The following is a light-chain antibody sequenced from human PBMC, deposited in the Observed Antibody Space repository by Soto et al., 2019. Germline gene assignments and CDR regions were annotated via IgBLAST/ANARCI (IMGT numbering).Light chain of an antibody. CDR3: QQYNNWPPYT. Sequence: EIVMTQSPATLSVSPGELATLSCRASQSVSSNLAWYQQKPGQAPRLLIYGASTRATGIPARFSGSGSGTEFTLTISSLQSEDFALYYCQQYNNWPPYTFGQGTKLEIK. CDR2: GAS. CDR1: QSVSSN. V-gene: IGKV3-15*01. J-gene: IGKJ2*01.